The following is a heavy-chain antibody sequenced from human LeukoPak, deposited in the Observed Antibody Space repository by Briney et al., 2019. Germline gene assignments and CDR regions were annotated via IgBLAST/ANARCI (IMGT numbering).Heavy chain of an antibody. CDR3: ARALGIAAAGSPNWFDP. D-gene: IGHD6-13*01. J-gene: IGHJ5*02. CDR2: IIPIFGTT. CDR1: GGTFSSYA. Sequence: GSSVKVSRKASGGTFSSYAISWVRQAPGQGLEWMGGIIPIFGTTNYAQKFQGRVTISADESTSTAYMELSSLRSKDTAVYFCARALGIAAAGSPNWFDPWGQGTLSPSPQ. V-gene: IGHV1-69*01.